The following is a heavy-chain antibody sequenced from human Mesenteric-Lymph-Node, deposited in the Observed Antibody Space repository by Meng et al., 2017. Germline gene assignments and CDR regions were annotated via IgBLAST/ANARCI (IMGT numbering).Heavy chain of an antibody. CDR1: GYTFTNYA. CDR2: INSGNGKT. D-gene: IGHD1-26*01. CDR3: ARGLWEQSRYYFDS. V-gene: IGHV1-3*01. Sequence: QVQLVQSGAEVKKPGASVKVSCKASGYTFTNYAIQWVRQAPGQRLEWMGWINSGNGKTKYSEKFQGRVTITRGTSATTAYMELSSLRSEDMAVYYCARGLWEQSRYYFDSWGQGTLVTVSS. J-gene: IGHJ4*02.